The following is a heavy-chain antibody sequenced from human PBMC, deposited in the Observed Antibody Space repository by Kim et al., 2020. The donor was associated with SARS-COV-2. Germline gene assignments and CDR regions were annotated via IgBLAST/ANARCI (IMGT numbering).Heavy chain of an antibody. CDR3: AKGAAYVWGSSRSVEYFQH. CDR2: ISGSGGST. D-gene: IGHD3-16*02. J-gene: IGHJ1*01. CDR1: GFTFSSYA. Sequence: GGSLRLSCAASGFTFSSYAMSWVRQAPGKGLEWVSAISGSGGSTYYADSVKGRFTISRDNSKNTLYLQMNSLRAEDTAVYYCAKGAAYVWGSSRSVEYFQHWGQGTLVTVSS. V-gene: IGHV3-23*01.